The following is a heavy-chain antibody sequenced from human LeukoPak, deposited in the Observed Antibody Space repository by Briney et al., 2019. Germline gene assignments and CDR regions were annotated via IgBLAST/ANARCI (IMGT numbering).Heavy chain of an antibody. CDR3: ASGPKGCGSLNY. D-gene: IGHD1-26*01. J-gene: IGHJ4*02. CDR2: IYYSGST. CDR1: GGSISSYY. Sequence: SETLSLTCTVSGGSISSYYWSWIRRPPGKGLEWIGYIYYSGSTNYNPSLKSRVTISVDTSKNQFSLKLSSVTAADTAVYYCASGPKGCGSLNYWGQGTLVTVSS. V-gene: IGHV4-59*08.